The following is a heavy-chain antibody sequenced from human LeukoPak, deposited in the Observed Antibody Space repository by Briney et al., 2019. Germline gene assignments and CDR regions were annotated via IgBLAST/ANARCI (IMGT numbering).Heavy chain of an antibody. CDR2: INHSGST. V-gene: IGHV4-34*01. D-gene: IGHD2-15*01. Sequence: PSETLSLTCAVYGGSFSGYYWSWIRQPPGKGLEWIGEINHSGSTNYNPSLKSRVTISVDTSKNQFSLKLSSVTAADTTVYYCARSTYCSGGSCSHNWFDPWGQGTLVTVSS. J-gene: IGHJ5*02. CDR1: GGSFSGYY. CDR3: ARSTYCSGGSCSHNWFDP.